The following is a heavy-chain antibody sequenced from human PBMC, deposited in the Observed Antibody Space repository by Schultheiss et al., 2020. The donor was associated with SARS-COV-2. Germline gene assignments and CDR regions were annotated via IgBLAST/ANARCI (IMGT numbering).Heavy chain of an antibody. Sequence: SETLSLTCTVSGGSISSGDYYWSWIRQPPGKGLEWIGYIYYSGSTYYNPSLKSRVTISVDTSKNQFSLKLISVTAADTAVYFCARDWDYGMDVWGQGTTVTVSS. CDR1: GGSISSGDYY. CDR3: ARDWDYGMDV. CDR2: IYYSGST. J-gene: IGHJ6*02. V-gene: IGHV4-30-4*01. D-gene: IGHD1-26*01.